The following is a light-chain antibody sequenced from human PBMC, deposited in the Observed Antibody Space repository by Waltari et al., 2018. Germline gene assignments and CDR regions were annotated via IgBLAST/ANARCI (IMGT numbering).Light chain of an antibody. V-gene: IGLV3-21*04. CDR2: SDS. Sequence: SYVLTQPHSVSVAPGKTARITCGGNNIGSKRVHWYQQKPGQAPVLVIDSDSDRPSGIPERFSGSNSGNTATLSVSRVEAGDEAVYYCQVWDSSSVYVFGSGTKVTVL. J-gene: IGLJ1*01. CDR1: NIGSKR. CDR3: QVWDSSSVYV.